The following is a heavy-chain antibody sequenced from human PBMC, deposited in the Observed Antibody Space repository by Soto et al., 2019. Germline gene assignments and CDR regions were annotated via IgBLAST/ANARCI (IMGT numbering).Heavy chain of an antibody. CDR1: GGSFSGYY. CDR3: ARGWLRRLTTVTTFFDY. J-gene: IGHJ4*02. Sequence: SETLSLTCAVYGGSFSGYYWSWIRQPPGKGLEWIGEINHSGSTNYNPSLQSRVTISVDRSKNQFSLKLSSVTAADTAVYYCARGWLRRLTTVTTFFDYWGQGTLVTVSS. D-gene: IGHD4-4*01. CDR2: INHSGST. V-gene: IGHV4-34*01.